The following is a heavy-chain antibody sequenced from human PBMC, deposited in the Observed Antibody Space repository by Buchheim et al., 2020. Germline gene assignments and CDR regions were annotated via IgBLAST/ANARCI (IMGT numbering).Heavy chain of an antibody. CDR3: ARDPAAADYYFDY. Sequence: VQLLESGGGLVQPGGSLRLSCAASGFTFSSYAMSWVRQAPGKGLEWVAVIWYDGSNKYYADSVKGRFTISRDNSKNTLYLQMNSLRAEDTAVYYCARDPAAADYYFDYWGQGTL. D-gene: IGHD6-13*01. CDR1: GFTFSSYA. J-gene: IGHJ4*02. V-gene: IGHV3-33*08. CDR2: IWYDGSNK.